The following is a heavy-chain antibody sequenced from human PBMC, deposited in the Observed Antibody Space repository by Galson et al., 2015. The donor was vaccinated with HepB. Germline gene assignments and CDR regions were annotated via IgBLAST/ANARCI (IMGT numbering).Heavy chain of an antibody. Sequence: SLRLSCAVSGFSFTSHSMNWVRQAPGKGLGWVSYISSGGTKYYADSVKGRLTISRDNATKSMYLHMSSLRAEDTAIYYCARNPASYDYYNMDVWGQGTTVTVSS. J-gene: IGHJ6*02. CDR3: ARNPASYDYYNMDV. CDR2: ISSGGTK. D-gene: IGHD6-25*01. V-gene: IGHV3-48*01. CDR1: GFSFTSHS.